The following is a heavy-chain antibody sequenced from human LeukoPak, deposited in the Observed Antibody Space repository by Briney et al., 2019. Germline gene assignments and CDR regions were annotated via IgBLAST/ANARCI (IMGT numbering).Heavy chain of an antibody. CDR3: AREHDSSGYYGY. J-gene: IGHJ4*02. D-gene: IGHD3-22*01. CDR1: GYTFTGYY. V-gene: IGHV1-2*02. Sequence: ASVKVSCKASGYTFTGYYMHWVRQAPGQGLEWVGWINPNSGGTNYAQKFQGRVTMTRDTSISTAYMELSRLRSDDTAVYYCAREHDSSGYYGYWGQGTLVTVSS. CDR2: INPNSGGT.